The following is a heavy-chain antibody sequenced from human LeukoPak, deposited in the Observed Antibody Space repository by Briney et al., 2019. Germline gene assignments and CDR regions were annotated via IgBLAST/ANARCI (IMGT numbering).Heavy chain of an antibody. D-gene: IGHD3-10*01. CDR2: IIPIFGTA. Sequence: SVKVSCKASGGTFSSYAISWVRQAPGQGLERMGGIIPIFGTANYAQKFQGRVTITADESTSTAYMELSSLRSEDTAVYHCARYKADYYGSGSYYGYWGQGTLVTVSS. V-gene: IGHV1-69*13. CDR1: GGTFSSYA. CDR3: ARYKADYYGSGSYYGY. J-gene: IGHJ4*02.